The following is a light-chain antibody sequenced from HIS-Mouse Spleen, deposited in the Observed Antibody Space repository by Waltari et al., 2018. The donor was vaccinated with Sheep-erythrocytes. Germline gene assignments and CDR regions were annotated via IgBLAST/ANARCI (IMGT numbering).Light chain of an antibody. CDR3: CSYAGSSTPWV. J-gene: IGLJ3*02. Sequence: QSALTQPASVSGSPGQSLTLSCTGTSSDVGRYNVVSWYQQHPGKAPKPMIYEGSKRPSGVSNRFSGSKSGNTASLTISGLQAEDEADYYCCSYAGSSTPWVFGGGTKLTVL. CDR1: SSDVGRYNV. CDR2: EGS. V-gene: IGLV2-23*01.